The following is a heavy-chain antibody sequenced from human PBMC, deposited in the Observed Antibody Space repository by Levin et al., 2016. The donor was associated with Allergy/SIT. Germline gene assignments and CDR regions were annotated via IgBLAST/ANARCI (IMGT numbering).Heavy chain of an antibody. D-gene: IGHD3-22*01. CDR3: ARRGSYYDSSGYSY. Sequence: VRQMPGKGLEWMGIIYPGDSDTRYSPSFQGQVTISADKSISTAYLQWSSLKASDTAMYYCARRGSYYDSSGYSYWGQGTLVTVSS. CDR2: IYPGDSDT. V-gene: IGHV5-51*01. J-gene: IGHJ4*02.